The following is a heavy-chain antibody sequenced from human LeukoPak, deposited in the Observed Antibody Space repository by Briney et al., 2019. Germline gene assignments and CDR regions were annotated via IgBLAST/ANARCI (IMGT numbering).Heavy chain of an antibody. CDR2: ISAYNGNT. CDR3: ARERFLAARPDYYYYYMDV. J-gene: IGHJ6*03. CDR1: GYTFTSYG. D-gene: IGHD6-6*01. V-gene: IGHV1-18*01. Sequence: GASVKVSCKTSGYTFTSYGISWVRQAPGQGLEWMGWISAYNGNTNYAQKLQGRVTMTTDTSTSTAYMELRSLRSDDTAVYYCARERFLAARPDYYYYYMDVWGKGTTVTVSS.